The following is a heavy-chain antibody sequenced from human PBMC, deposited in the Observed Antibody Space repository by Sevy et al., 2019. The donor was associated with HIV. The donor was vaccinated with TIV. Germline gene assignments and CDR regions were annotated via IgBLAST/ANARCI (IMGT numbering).Heavy chain of an antibody. CDR3: ARGRYCSGDNCYYDCFDP. V-gene: IGHV1-2*02. CDR1: GYIFTDFY. D-gene: IGHD2-15*01. Sequence: ASVKVSCKASGYIFTDFYIHWVRQTRGQGLEWMGWIGPNTGGTNYAQKFQGRVTMTRDTSITTVYMELSGLISDDTAVYYCARGRYCSGDNCYYDCFDPWGQGTLVTVSS. J-gene: IGHJ5*02. CDR2: IGPNTGGT.